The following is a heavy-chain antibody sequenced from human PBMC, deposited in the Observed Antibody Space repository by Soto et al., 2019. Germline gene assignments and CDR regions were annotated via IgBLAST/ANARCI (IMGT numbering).Heavy chain of an antibody. J-gene: IGHJ4*02. CDR2: ISGSGGST. Sequence: GGSLRLSCAASGFTFSRYAMSWVRQAPGKGLEWVSAISGSGGSTYYADSVKGRFTISRDNSKNTLYLQMNSLRAEDTAVYYCAKERDGIVVVPAATVFDYWGQGTLVTVSS. D-gene: IGHD2-2*01. CDR3: AKERDGIVVVPAATVFDY. V-gene: IGHV3-23*01. CDR1: GFTFSRYA.